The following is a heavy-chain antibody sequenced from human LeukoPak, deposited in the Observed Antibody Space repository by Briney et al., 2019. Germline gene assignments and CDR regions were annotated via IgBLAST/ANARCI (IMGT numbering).Heavy chain of an antibody. D-gene: IGHD3-10*01. Sequence: SETLSLTCAVYGGSFSGYYWSWIRQPPGKGLEWIGSIYSTGNTNYNPSLKSRVTISADTSRDQFSLKVTSVTAADTAVYYCTRGGDLGYWGQGTLVGVSS. J-gene: IGHJ4*02. CDR2: IYSTGNT. CDR3: TRGGDLGY. V-gene: IGHV4-59*01. CDR1: GGSFSGYY.